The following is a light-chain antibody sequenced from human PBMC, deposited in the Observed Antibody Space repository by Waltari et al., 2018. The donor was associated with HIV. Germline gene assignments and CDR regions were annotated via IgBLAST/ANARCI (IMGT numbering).Light chain of an antibody. Sequence: QSVVTQPTSASGTPGQRVTISCSGSSSTLGSYTLNWYQQVPGTAPKLLIVSNNQRPSGVPDRFSGSKSGTSASLAISGLQSEDEADYYCATWDGSLNAWVFGGGTKLTVL. CDR1: SSTLGSYT. V-gene: IGLV1-44*01. J-gene: IGLJ3*02. CDR3: ATWDGSLNAWV. CDR2: SNN.